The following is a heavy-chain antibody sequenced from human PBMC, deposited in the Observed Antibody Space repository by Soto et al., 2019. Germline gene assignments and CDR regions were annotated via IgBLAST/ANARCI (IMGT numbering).Heavy chain of an antibody. CDR3: ARAPYDSIGYYRTLHYYGMDV. CDR1: GYTFTSYA. D-gene: IGHD3-22*01. V-gene: IGHV1-3*01. J-gene: IGHJ6*02. Sequence: ASVKVSCKASGYTFTSYAMHWVRQAPGQRLEWMGWINAGNGNTKYSQKFQGRVTITRDTSASTAYMELSSLRSEDTAVYYCARAPYDSIGYYRTLHYYGMDVWGQGTTVTV. CDR2: INAGNGNT.